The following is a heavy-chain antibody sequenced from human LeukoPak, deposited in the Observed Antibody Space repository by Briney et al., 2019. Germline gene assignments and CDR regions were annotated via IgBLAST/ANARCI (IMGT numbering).Heavy chain of an antibody. V-gene: IGHV3-20*04. CDR1: GFTFSNYA. D-gene: IGHD3-3*01. Sequence: PGGSLRLSCAASGFTFSNYAMSWVRQAPGKGLEWVSGINWNGGSTGYADSVKGRFTISRDNAKNSLYLQMNSLRAEDTALYYCARGPSYYDFWSGYYDYWGQGTLVTVSS. CDR3: ARGPSYYDFWSGYYDY. CDR2: INWNGGST. J-gene: IGHJ4*02.